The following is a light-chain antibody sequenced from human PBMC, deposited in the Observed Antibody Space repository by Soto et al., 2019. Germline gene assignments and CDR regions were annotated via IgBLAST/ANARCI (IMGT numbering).Light chain of an antibody. V-gene: IGKV3D-15*01. CDR2: GAT. Sequence: EVVMTQSPATLSVSPGERATLSCRASQTVGDNLGWYQQKPGQPPRLLIYGATTRGTGIPARFSGSGSGTEVTVSISSLLCEDFADYSCQQYKNWPLSFSGGTKVEIK. CDR3: QQYKNWPLS. J-gene: IGKJ4*01. CDR1: QTVGDN.